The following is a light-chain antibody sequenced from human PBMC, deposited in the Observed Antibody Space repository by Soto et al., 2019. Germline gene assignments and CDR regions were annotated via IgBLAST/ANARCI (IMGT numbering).Light chain of an antibody. CDR1: SSDIGSYNY. Sequence: QSALTQPASVSGSPGQSFTISCTGTSSDIGSYNYVSWYQQLPGKVPKLMIYGVSNRPSGVSNRFSGSKSGNTASLTISGLQAEDEADYYCSSYTFSSTLVVFGGGTKLTVL. CDR2: GVS. J-gene: IGLJ2*01. V-gene: IGLV2-14*03. CDR3: SSYTFSSTLVV.